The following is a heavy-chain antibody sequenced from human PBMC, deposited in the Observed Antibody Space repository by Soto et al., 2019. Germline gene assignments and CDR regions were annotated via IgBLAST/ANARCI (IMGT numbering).Heavy chain of an antibody. CDR1: GVTFSSYT. Sequence: QVQLVQSGAEVRKPGSSVKVSCKASGVTFSSYTISWVRQAPGQGLEWMGRIIPVLGVANYAPKFQGRLTIIADEPTSTVYMDLSSLRSEDTAMYYARWLINGDSHVSDFWGQGTLITVSS. J-gene: IGHJ3*01. CDR3: RWLINGDSHVSDF. V-gene: IGHV1-69*02. CDR2: IIPVLGVA. D-gene: IGHD5-12*01.